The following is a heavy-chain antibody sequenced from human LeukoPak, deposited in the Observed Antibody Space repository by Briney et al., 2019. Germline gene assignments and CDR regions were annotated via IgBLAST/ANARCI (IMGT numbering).Heavy chain of an antibody. CDR1: GDSISSYY. CDR3: ARSVDTAMVPYNWFDP. CDR2: IYYSGST. D-gene: IGHD5-18*01. V-gene: IGHV4-59*06. J-gene: IGHJ5*02. Sequence: SETLSLTCSVSGDSISSYYWSWIRQSPGKGLEWIGYIYYSGSTYYNPSLKSRVTISVDTSKNQFSLKLSSVTAADTAVYYCARSVDTAMVPYNWFDPWGQGTLVTVSS.